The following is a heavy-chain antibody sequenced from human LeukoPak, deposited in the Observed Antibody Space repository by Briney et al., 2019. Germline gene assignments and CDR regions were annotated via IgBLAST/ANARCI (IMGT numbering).Heavy chain of an antibody. CDR2: IIPIFGTA. V-gene: IGHV1-69*13. CDR3: ARDPMTTVTADDY. CDR1: GGTFSSYA. D-gene: IGHD4-17*01. Sequence: VASVKVSCKASGGTFSSYAISWVRQAPGQGFEWMGGIIPIFGTANYAQKFQGRVTITADESTSTAYMELSSLRSEDTAVYYCARDPMTTVTADDYWGQGTLVTVSS. J-gene: IGHJ4*02.